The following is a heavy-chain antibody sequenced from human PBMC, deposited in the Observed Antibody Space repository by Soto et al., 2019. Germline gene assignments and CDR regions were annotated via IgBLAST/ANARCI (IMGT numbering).Heavy chain of an antibody. CDR3: AKCGKAGGVFHRCCYGMDV. D-gene: IGHD1-26*01. Sequence: GGSLRLSCAASGVTFSSYAMSWVRQAPGKGLEWVSAISGSGGSTYYADSVKGRFTISRDNSKNTLYLQMNSLRAEDTAVYYCAKCGKAGGVFHRCCYGMDVWGQGTTVTVSS. V-gene: IGHV3-23*01. CDR1: GVTFSSYA. CDR2: ISGSGGST. J-gene: IGHJ6*02.